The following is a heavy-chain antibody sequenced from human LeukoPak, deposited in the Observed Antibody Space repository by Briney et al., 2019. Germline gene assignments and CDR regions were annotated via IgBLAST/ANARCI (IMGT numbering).Heavy chain of an antibody. CDR1: AGSITQTNY. Sequence: SETLSLTCAVSAGSITQTNYWPWVRQPPGKGLEWIGEVNLQGSTNYNPSLMRRVAISVDTSANHVSLQLTSVTAADTAVYYCAREGGPYRPLDYSGQGTLVTVSS. V-gene: IGHV4-4*02. CDR3: AREGGPYRPLDY. CDR2: VNLQGST. J-gene: IGHJ4*02.